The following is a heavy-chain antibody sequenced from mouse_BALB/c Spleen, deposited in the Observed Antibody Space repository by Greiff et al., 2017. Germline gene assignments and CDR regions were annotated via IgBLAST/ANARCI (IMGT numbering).Heavy chain of an antibody. CDR3: ARQDGNYGFAY. V-gene: IGHV5-12-2*01. D-gene: IGHD2-1*01. CDR1: GFTFSSYT. CDR2: ISNGGGST. Sequence: EVQRVESGGGLVQPGGSLKLSCAASGFTFSSYTMSWVRQTPEKRLEWVAYISNGGGSTYYPDTVKGRFTISRDNAKNTLYLQMSSLKSEDTAMYYCARQDGNYGFAYWGQGTLVTVSA. J-gene: IGHJ3*01.